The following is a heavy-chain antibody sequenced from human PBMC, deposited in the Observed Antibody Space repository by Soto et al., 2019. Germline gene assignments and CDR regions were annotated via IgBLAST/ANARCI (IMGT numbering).Heavy chain of an antibody. D-gene: IGHD1-26*01. CDR1: GGPISSGGYY. Sequence: QVQLQESGPGLVKPSQTLSLTCTVSGGPISSGGYYWSWIRQHPGKGLEWIGYIYYSGSTYYNPSLKSRVTISVDTSKNQFSLKLSSVTAADTAVYYCARGVGATTDYYYYGMDVWGQGTTVTVSS. V-gene: IGHV4-31*03. J-gene: IGHJ6*02. CDR2: IYYSGST. CDR3: ARGVGATTDYYYYGMDV.